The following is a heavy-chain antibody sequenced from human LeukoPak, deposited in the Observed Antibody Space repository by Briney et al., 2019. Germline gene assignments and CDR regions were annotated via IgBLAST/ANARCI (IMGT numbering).Heavy chain of an antibody. Sequence: SETLSLTCAVYGGSFSGYYWSWIRQPPGKGLEWIGEINHSGSTNYNPSLKSRVTISVDTSKNQFSLKLSSVTAADTAVYYCARALYSSGPFDIWGQGTMVTVSS. CDR3: ARALYSSGPFDI. CDR2: INHSGST. J-gene: IGHJ3*02. V-gene: IGHV4-34*01. D-gene: IGHD6-19*01. CDR1: GGSFSGYY.